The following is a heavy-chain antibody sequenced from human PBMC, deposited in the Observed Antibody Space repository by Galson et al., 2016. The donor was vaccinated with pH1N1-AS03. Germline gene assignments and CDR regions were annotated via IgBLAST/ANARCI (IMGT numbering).Heavy chain of an antibody. Sequence: PALVKPTQTLTLTCTVSGFSLSAGVVHVAWIRQSPGKALEWLALIYWDGDERYNSSLRSRLSISRDTSKNHVVLTMTSVGPMDTGTYYCARSTHANEGLDSWGQGTLVSVSS. J-gene: IGHJ4*02. CDR3: ARSTHANEGLDS. D-gene: IGHD2-8*01. CDR2: IYWDGDE. V-gene: IGHV2-5*02. CDR1: GFSLSAGVVH.